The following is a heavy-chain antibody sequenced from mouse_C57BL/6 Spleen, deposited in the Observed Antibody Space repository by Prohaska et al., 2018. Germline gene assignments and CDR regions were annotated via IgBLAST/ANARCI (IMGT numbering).Heavy chain of an antibody. D-gene: IGHD3-2*02. V-gene: IGHV1-76*01. CDR2: IYPGSGNT. Sequence: GQGLEWIARIYPGSGNTYYNEKFKGKATLTAEKSSSTAYMQISNLTSEDSAVYFCARSCSSGFDYLGQGTTLTVSS. CDR3: ARSCSSGFDY. J-gene: IGHJ2*01.